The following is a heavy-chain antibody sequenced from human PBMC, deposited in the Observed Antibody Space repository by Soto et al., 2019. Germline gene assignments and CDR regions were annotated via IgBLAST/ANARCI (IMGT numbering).Heavy chain of an antibody. D-gene: IGHD3-3*01. V-gene: IGHV1-69*06. J-gene: IGHJ5*02. CDR1: GGTFSSYA. CDR2: IIPIFGTA. CDR3: AREYYDFWSGPHWFDP. Sequence: GASVKVSCKASGGTFSSYAISWVRQAPGQGLEWMGGIIPIFGTANYAQKFQGRVTITADKSTSTAYMELSSLRSEDTAVYYCAREYYDFWSGPHWFDPWGQGTLVTVSS.